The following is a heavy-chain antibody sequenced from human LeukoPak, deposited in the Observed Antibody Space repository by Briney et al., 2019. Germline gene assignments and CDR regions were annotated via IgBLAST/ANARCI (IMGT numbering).Heavy chain of an antibody. CDR2: IYPGDSET. V-gene: IGHV5-51*01. CDR3: ARSSGYSLSYLVDY. CDR1: GYSFTNYR. J-gene: IGHJ4*02. D-gene: IGHD4-23*01. Sequence: GESLKISCQGSGYSFTNYRINWVRQAPGKGLEWMGAIYPGDSETRYSPSFQGQVTISADKSISTAYLQWSSLKASDTAMYYCARSSGYSLSYLVDYWGQGTLVTVSS.